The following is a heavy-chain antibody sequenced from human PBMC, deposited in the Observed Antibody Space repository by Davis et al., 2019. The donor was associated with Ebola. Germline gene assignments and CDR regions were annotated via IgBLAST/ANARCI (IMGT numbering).Heavy chain of an antibody. CDR2: IRHSGDST. V-gene: IGHV3-23*01. CDR1: GFTFSSFA. Sequence: PGGSLRLSCAASGFTFSSFAMSWVRQAPGKGLEWVSGIRHSGDSTYYADSVKGRFTTSRDNSKNTLYLQMNSLRAEDTAVYFCARAGTTGTTDWFDPWGQGTLVTVSS. D-gene: IGHD1-1*01. CDR3: ARAGTTGTTDWFDP. J-gene: IGHJ5*02.